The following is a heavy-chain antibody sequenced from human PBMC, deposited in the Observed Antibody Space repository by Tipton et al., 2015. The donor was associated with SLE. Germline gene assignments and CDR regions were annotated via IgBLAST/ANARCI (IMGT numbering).Heavy chain of an antibody. Sequence: LSCTVSGGSISSYYWSWIRQPPGKGLEWIGYAYYSGSTNYNPSLKSRVTISVDTSKNQFSLKLSSVTAADTAVYYCARYAAGFDRLDNFWSGYRYYFDYWGQGTLVTVSS. J-gene: IGHJ4*02. D-gene: IGHD3-3*01. CDR1: GGSISSYY. CDR3: ARYAAGFDRLDNFWSGYRYYFDY. V-gene: IGHV4-59*01. CDR2: AYYSGST.